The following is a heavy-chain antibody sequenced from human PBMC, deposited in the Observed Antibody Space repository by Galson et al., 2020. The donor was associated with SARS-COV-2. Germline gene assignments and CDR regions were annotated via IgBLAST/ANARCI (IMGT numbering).Heavy chain of an antibody. J-gene: IGHJ4*02. D-gene: IGHD1-26*01. Sequence: ASVKVSCKASGFSFTSYGFCWVRQAPGQALEWMGWTTAYNGNTKYSEKFQGRVRMSTDTSTSTVYMELRSLRYDDTAVYYCARDSIVGATTYEHGGQGTLVTVSS. CDR2: TTAYNGNT. CDR3: ARDSIVGATTYEH. V-gene: IGHV1-18*01. CDR1: GFSFTSYG.